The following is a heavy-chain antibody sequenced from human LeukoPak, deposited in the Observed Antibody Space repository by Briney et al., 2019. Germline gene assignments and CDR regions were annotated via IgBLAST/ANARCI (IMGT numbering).Heavy chain of an antibody. V-gene: IGHV3-21*01. J-gene: IGHJ5*02. Sequence: PGGSLRLSCVVSGFSLSNYAMNWVRQAPGKGPEWVSYISSANSHIYYADSVKGRFIISRDNAKNSLYLQMNSLRAEDTAVYYCARDQTLYDITGSTTGFDPWGQGTLVTVSS. CDR1: GFSLSNYA. D-gene: IGHD3-9*01. CDR2: ISSANSHI. CDR3: ARDQTLYDITGSTTGFDP.